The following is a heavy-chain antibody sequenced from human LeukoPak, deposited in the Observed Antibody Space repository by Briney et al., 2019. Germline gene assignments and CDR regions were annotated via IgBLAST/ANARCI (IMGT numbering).Heavy chain of an antibody. CDR2: INTDGSRT. J-gene: IGHJ4*02. V-gene: IGHV3-74*01. D-gene: IGHD5-24*01. CDR3: ASPGARDGYNYDY. CDR1: GSTFSRYW. Sequence: GGSLRLSCAVSGSTFSRYWMHWVRQAPGKGLVWVSRINTDGSRTSYADSVKGRFTISRDNAKNTLYLQRTSLRAEDTAVYYCASPGARDGYNYDYWGQGTLVTVSS.